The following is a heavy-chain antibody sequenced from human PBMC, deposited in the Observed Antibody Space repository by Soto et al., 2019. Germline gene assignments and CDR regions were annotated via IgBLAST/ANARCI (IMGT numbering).Heavy chain of an antibody. CDR2: TIPNFGTA. Sequence: SVKVSCKASGGTFSSYGISWVRQAPGQGLEWMGGTIPNFGTAHDALKFQGRVTISADESTSTAYMELSSLRSEDTAVYYCARGPYYYDSSGYRTGYGMDVWGQGTTVTVSS. V-gene: IGHV1-69*13. J-gene: IGHJ6*02. CDR3: ARGPYYYDSSGYRTGYGMDV. D-gene: IGHD3-22*01. CDR1: GGTFSSYG.